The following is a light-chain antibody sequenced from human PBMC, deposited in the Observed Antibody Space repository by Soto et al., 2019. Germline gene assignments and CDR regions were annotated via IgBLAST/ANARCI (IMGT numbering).Light chain of an antibody. J-gene: IGLJ1*01. CDR3: SSYTSSSTHV. Sequence: QPVLTQPASVSGSPGQSITISCTGTSSDVGAYNVVSWYQQHPGKVPKLMIFDVSSRPSGVSDRFSGSKSGNTASLTISGLQAEDEGDYYCSSYTSSSTHVFGSGTKLTVL. CDR1: SSDVGAYNV. V-gene: IGLV2-14*03. CDR2: DVS.